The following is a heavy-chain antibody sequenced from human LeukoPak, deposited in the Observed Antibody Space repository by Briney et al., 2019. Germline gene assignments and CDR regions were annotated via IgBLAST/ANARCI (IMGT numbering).Heavy chain of an antibody. J-gene: IGHJ5*02. V-gene: IGHV3-11*04. CDR2: ITSSDSTT. CDR1: GFTFSDYY. D-gene: IGHD6-13*01. Sequence: GGSLRLSCAASGFTFSDYYMNWIRQAPGKGLEWVSFITSSDSTTYYADSVKGRFTISRDNAKNSLFLQMNSLRAEDTAIYYCARARRKADWFDPWGRGTLVTVSS. CDR3: ARARRKADWFDP.